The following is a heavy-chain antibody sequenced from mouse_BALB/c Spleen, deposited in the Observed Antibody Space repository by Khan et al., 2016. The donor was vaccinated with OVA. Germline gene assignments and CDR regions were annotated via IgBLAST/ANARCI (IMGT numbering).Heavy chain of an antibody. CDR2: ILPGSGRN. V-gene: IGHV1-9*01. J-gene: IGHJ3*01. D-gene: IGHD1-1*01. Sequence: VQLQESGAELMKPGASVKISCKATGYTFSSYWIEWVKQRPGHGLEWIGEILPGSGRNNYNEKFKGKATFTADTSSNTAYMQLSNLTSDDSAVYYCARGNYYGSSSWFGYWGQGTLVTVS. CDR3: ARGNYYGSSSWFGY. CDR1: GYTFSSYW.